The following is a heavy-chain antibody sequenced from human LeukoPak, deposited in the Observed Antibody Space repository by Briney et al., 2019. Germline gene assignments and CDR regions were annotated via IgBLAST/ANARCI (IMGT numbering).Heavy chain of an antibody. Sequence: PSETLSLTCTVSGGSISSSSYYWRWIRQPPGKGLEWIENIYYSGSTNYHPSLKSQLTISVDTSKNQFSLKLSSVTAADTAVYYCTRVSTAYYYMDVWGKGTTVTISS. CDR2: IYYSGST. CDR3: TRVSTAYYYMDV. D-gene: IGHD2-8*01. CDR1: GGSISSSSYY. J-gene: IGHJ6*03. V-gene: IGHV4-61*01.